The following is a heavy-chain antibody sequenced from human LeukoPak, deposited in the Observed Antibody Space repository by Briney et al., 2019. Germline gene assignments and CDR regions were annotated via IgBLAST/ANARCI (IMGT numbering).Heavy chain of an antibody. V-gene: IGHV3-23*01. CDR2: ISGSGGSA. CDR1: RFTFSNYA. D-gene: IGHD3-3*01. J-gene: IGHJ4*02. CDR3: AKSVRGYYRFDY. Sequence: SGGFLILSSASSRFTFSNYAMSSLLHAPPKELEWVSVISGSGGSAYYADSVKGPFTVSRDNSKNTLLLQMNSLRAEDTALYYCAKSVRGYYRFDYWGQGTLVTVSS.